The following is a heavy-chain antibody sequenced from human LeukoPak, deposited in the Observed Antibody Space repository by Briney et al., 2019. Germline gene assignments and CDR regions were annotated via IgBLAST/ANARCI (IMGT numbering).Heavy chain of an antibody. V-gene: IGHV4-39*01. J-gene: IGHJ4*02. CDR3: ARHFHYYDSSGYYSRFDY. CDR2: IYYNGIT. CDR1: GVSISSSSYY. Sequence: SETLSLTCTVSGVSISSSSYYWTWIRQPPGKGLEWVGTIYYNGITFYNPSLKSRVTISVDTSKNQFSLKLSSVTAADTAVYYWARHFHYYDSSGYYSRFDYWGQGTLVTVPS. D-gene: IGHD3-22*01.